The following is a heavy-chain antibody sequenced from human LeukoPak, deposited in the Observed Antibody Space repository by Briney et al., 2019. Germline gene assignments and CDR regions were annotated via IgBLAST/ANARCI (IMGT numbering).Heavy chain of an antibody. D-gene: IGHD3-22*01. V-gene: IGHV4-34*01. Sequence: PSETLSLTCAVYGGSFSGYYWSWIRQPPGKGLEWIGEINHSGSTNYNPSLKSRVTISVDTSKNQFSLKLSPVTAADTAVYYCARSHYDSSGNVDYWGQGTLVTVSS. CDR1: GGSFSGYY. J-gene: IGHJ4*02. CDR2: INHSGST. CDR3: ARSHYDSSGNVDY.